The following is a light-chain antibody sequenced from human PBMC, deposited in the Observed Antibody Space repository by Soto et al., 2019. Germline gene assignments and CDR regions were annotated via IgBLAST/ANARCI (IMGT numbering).Light chain of an antibody. CDR3: QQLNSYPLT. CDR2: AAS. CDR1: QGISSY. V-gene: IGKV1-9*01. J-gene: IGKJ4*01. Sequence: DIQLTQSPSFLSASVGDRVTXTCXASQGISSYLAWYQQKPGKAPKLLIYAASTLRSGVPSRFSGGGSGTEFTLTISSLQPEDFATYYCQQLNSYPLTFGGGTKVDIK.